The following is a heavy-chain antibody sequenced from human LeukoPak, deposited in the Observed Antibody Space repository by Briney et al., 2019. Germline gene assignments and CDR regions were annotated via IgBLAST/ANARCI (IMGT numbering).Heavy chain of an antibody. CDR2: ISASGST. D-gene: IGHD2-15*01. Sequence: SETLSLTCTVSGGSISSGSYYWSWIRQPAGKGLEWIGRISASGSTNYNPSLKSRVTISLDTSKNRFSLKLTSVTAADTAVYYCARASYCSGGSCYSYYFDYWGQGTLVTVSS. CDR1: GGSISSGSYY. J-gene: IGHJ4*02. V-gene: IGHV4-61*02. CDR3: ARASYCSGGSCYSYYFDY.